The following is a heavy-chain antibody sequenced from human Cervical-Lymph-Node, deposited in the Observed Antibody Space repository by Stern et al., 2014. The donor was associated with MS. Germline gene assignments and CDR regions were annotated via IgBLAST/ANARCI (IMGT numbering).Heavy chain of an antibody. Sequence: QVQLVESGPGLVKPSETLSLTCTVSGGSISRYYWSWIRQPPGKGLEWIGYIYSSGSTNYYPYLKSRVTISVDTPTNQFSLKLSSVTAADTAVYYCARGATQAFDPWGQGTLVTVSS. J-gene: IGHJ5*02. CDR3: ARGATQAFDP. V-gene: IGHV4-59*01. CDR2: IYSSGST. CDR1: GGSISRYY.